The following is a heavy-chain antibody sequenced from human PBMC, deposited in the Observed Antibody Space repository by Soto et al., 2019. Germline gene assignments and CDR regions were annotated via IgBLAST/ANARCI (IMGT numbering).Heavy chain of an antibody. CDR3: ASGGGVYGDYVDY. D-gene: IGHD4-17*01. J-gene: IGHJ4*02. CDR1: GFTFSSYW. Sequence: EVQLVESGGGLVQPGGSLRLSCAASGFTFSSYWMHWVRQAPGKGLVWVSLINSDGSSTSYGDSVKGRFTIYRDNAKNTRYLQMNSLRAADTAVYNCASGGGVYGDYVDYWGQGTLVTVSS. V-gene: IGHV3-74*01. CDR2: INSDGSST.